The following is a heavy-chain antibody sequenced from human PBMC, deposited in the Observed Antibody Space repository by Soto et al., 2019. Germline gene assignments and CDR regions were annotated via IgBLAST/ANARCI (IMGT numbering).Heavy chain of an antibody. V-gene: IGHV1-8*01. CDR2: MNPNSGNT. CDR3: ASYRGYSY. CDR1: GYTFTNYD. J-gene: IGHJ4*02. D-gene: IGHD5-12*01. Sequence: QVQLVQSGAEVKKPGASVKVSCKAHGYTFTNYDINWVRQATGQGLEWMGWMNPNSGNTGYAQKFQARVTMTRNTSISTAYRELSSLRSADTAVYYCASYRGYSYWGQGTLVTVSS.